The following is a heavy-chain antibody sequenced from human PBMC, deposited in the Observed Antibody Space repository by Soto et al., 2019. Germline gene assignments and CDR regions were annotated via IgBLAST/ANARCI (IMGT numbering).Heavy chain of an antibody. V-gene: IGHV3-21*04. CDR1: GFSFSPYT. D-gene: IGHD6-13*01. J-gene: IGHJ4*02. Sequence: EVNLVESGGGLVKPGGSLRLSCVGSGFSFSPYTMNWVRQAPGRGLEWVSSISSSGAYIYYADSVKGRFTVSRDNAKNSLYLQMDSLRAEDTAMYFCARETGHSTSWNLEYWGQGSLVTVSS. CDR2: ISSSGAYI. CDR3: ARETGHSTSWNLEY.